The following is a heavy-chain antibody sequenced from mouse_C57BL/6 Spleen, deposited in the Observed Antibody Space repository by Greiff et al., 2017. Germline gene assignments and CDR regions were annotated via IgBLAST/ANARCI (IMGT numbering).Heavy chain of an antibody. D-gene: IGHD1-1*01. CDR3: TRRTVVARDYFDY. CDR2: IDPETGGA. J-gene: IGHJ2*01. CDR1: GFTLTDYE. V-gene: IGHV1-15*01. Sequence: QVQLQQSGAELVRPGASVTLSCTASGFTLTDYEMHWVKQTPVHGLEWIGAIDPETGGAAYNQQFQGKALLTADKSSSTAYMELRSLTSEDSDVYDCTRRTVVARDYFDYWGQGTTLTVSS.